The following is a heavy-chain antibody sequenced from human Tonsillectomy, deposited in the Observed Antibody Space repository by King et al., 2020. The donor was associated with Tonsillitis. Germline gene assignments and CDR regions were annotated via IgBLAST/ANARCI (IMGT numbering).Heavy chain of an antibody. CDR3: TRGDDCSGGSCHYYGMDV. V-gene: IGHV3-33*05. CDR1: GFTFSNYD. J-gene: IGHJ6*02. Sequence: QVQLVESGGGVVQPGRSLRLSCAASGFTFSNYDMHWVRQAPGKGLEWVAVISYDGSNKYYAESVKGRLTISRDNSKNTLFLQMNSLRVEDTAVYYCTRGDDCSGGSCHYYGMDVWGQGTTVTVSS. D-gene: IGHD2-15*01. CDR2: ISYDGSNK.